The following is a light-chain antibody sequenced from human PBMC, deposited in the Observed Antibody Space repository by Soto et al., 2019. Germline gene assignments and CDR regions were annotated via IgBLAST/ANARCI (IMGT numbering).Light chain of an antibody. J-gene: IGLJ1*01. CDR1: SSDVGSDDL. CDR3: CSYAGITTFYV. CDR2: EDF. V-gene: IGLV2-23*01. Sequence: QSALTQPASVSGSPGQSITVSCSGTSSDVGSDDLVSWYQHHPGKAPKLIIYEDFKRPSGVSNRFSGSKSGNTASLTISGLQAEDEADYYCCSYAGITTFYVFGTGTKVTVL.